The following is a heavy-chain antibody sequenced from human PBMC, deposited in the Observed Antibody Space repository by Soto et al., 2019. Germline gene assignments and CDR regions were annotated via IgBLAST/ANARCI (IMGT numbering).Heavy chain of an antibody. J-gene: IGHJ5*02. CDR3: AREELWFGELKAFDP. CDR2: IYYSGST. Sequence: QVRLRESGPGLVKTSETLSLTCTVSGGSISSNYWSWIRQPPGKGLEWIGYIYYSGSTNYNPSLKSRVSMSVDTSRNQFSLKLTSVTAADTAVYYCAREELWFGELKAFDPWGQGTLVTVSS. D-gene: IGHD3-10*01. V-gene: IGHV4-59*01. CDR1: GGSISSNY.